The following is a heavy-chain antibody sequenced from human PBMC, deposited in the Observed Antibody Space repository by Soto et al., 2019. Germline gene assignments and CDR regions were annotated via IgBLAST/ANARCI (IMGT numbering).Heavy chain of an antibody. J-gene: IGHJ6*01. Sequence: QVQLVQSGAEVKKPGSSVKVSCKASGGNFARYAIFWVRQAPGQGLEWMGGVIPIFGTPTYAQKLQGRVTIKADKPTTTASMAMNSLRFEDTAGYYCARSEGGYFYGIDGWGEGTTLTVSP. CDR1: GGNFARYA. D-gene: IGHD3-9*01. CDR3: ARSEGGYFYGIDG. CDR2: VIPIFGTP. V-gene: IGHV1-69*06.